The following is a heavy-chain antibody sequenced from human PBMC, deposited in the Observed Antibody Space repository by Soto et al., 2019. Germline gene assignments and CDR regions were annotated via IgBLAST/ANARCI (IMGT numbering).Heavy chain of an antibody. D-gene: IGHD3-10*01. CDR2: ISGSGGST. V-gene: IGHV3-23*01. Sequence: EVQLLESGGGLVQPGGSLRLSCAASGFTFSSYAMSWVRQAPGKGLEWVSAISGSGGSTYYADSVKGRFTISRDNSKNTLYLQMNSLRAEDTAVYYCAKDALLWFGEFMPGYMDVWCKGTTVTVSS. CDR3: AKDALLWFGEFMPGYMDV. J-gene: IGHJ6*03. CDR1: GFTFSSYA.